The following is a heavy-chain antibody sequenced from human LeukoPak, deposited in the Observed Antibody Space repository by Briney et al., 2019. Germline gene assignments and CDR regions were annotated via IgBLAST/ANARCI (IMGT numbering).Heavy chain of an antibody. V-gene: IGHV1-2*02. D-gene: IGHD4-4*01. CDR3: ARPRGYNNYLDAFDV. CDR1: GYTFTGYY. CDR2: INPNSGGT. J-gene: IGHJ3*01. Sequence: ASVKVSCKASGYTFTGYYMHWVRQAPGQGLEWMGWINPNSGGTNYAQKFQGRVTMTRDTSISTAYMELSRLRSDDTAVYYCARPRGYNNYLDAFDVWGQGTMLTVSS.